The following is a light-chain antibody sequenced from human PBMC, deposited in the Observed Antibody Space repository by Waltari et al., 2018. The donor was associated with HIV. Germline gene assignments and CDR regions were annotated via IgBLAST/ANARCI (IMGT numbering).Light chain of an antibody. CDR1: QSIGRW. V-gene: IGKV1-5*03. CDR3: QQYNGPYT. J-gene: IGKJ2*01. Sequence: DIQMTQSPSTLSASVGVRVTIPCRASQSIGRWLAWFQQKPGKAPKLLIYEASTLERGVPSRFSGSGSGTEFTLTISSLQPDDFATYHCQQYNGPYTFGQGTKLEIK. CDR2: EAS.